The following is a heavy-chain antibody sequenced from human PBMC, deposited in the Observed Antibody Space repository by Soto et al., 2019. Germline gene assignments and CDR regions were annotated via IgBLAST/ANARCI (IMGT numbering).Heavy chain of an antibody. CDR3: AKNGDFWSWGMDV. V-gene: IGHV3-23*01. J-gene: IGHJ6*02. CDR1: GFTVRTYA. D-gene: IGHD3-3*01. Sequence: PGGSMGLSCAASGFTVRTYAMTWVRQAPGKGLEWVSIISSSGDGTYYVDSVKGRFTISRDNSRNTLNLQMNSLRAEDTAVYYCAKNGDFWSWGMDVWGQGTTVTVSS. CDR2: ISSSGDGT.